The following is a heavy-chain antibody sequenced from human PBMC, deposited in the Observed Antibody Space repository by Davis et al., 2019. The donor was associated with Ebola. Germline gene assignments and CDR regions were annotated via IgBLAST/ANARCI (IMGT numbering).Heavy chain of an antibody. CDR3: AREDQLRAYFHH. CDR1: GGSISSGGYF. Sequence: LRLSCTVSGGSISSGGYFWSWIRQHPGKGLVWIGYIYYTGTTIYNPSLRSRVAISLDTSRNQFSLTLSSVTAADTAVYYCAREDQLRAYFHHWGQGTLVTVSS. J-gene: IGHJ1*01. V-gene: IGHV4-31*03. CDR2: IYYTGTT. D-gene: IGHD2-21*01.